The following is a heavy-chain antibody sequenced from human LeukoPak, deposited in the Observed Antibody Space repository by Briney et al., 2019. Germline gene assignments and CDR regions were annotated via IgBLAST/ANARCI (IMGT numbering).Heavy chain of an antibody. CDR1: GFTFSSYE. D-gene: IGHD3-22*01. Sequence: GGSLRLSCAASGFTFSSYEMNWVRQAPGKGLEWVSYISSSGSTIYYADSVKGRFTISRDKSKNTLYLQMNSLRAEDTAVYYCAKGHYYDSSGYSIDYWGQGTLVTVSS. J-gene: IGHJ4*02. V-gene: IGHV3-48*03. CDR2: ISSSGSTI. CDR3: AKGHYYDSSGYSIDY.